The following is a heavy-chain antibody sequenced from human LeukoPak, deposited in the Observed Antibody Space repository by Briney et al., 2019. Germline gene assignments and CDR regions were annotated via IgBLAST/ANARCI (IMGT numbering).Heavy chain of an antibody. CDR1: GDSTSNFY. J-gene: IGHJ5*01. D-gene: IGHD2-8*01. CDR2: IHYSGSS. Sequence: PSETLSLTCTVSGDSTSNFYWNWIRQSPGKGLEWIGNIHYSGSSVYNPSLKSRVTISIDTSRRQFFLKLNSVTAADTAVYFCALAPNSNWFDFWGQGTLVTVSS. CDR3: ALAPNSNWFDF. V-gene: IGHV4-59*03.